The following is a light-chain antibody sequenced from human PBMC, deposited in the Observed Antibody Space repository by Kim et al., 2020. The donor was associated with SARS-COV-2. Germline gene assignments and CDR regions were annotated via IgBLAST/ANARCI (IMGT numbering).Light chain of an antibody. CDR2: GAS. J-gene: IGKJ1*01. Sequence: ASVGDRVTITCRASQGISDYVVWLQQRPGRAPKSLIYGASNLQSGVPSRFSGSGSGTEFTLTITTLQPEDFATYYCQQYNTYPWTFGQGTKVDIK. CDR1: QGISDY. CDR3: QQYNTYPWT. V-gene: IGKV1-16*01.